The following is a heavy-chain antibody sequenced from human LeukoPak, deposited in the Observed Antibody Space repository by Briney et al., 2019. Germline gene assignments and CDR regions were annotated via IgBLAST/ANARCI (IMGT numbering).Heavy chain of an antibody. D-gene: IGHD1-26*01. V-gene: IGHV3-74*01. CDR3: VRESFTGCGSYAY. CDR1: GFMFSNYY. J-gene: IGHJ4*02. Sequence: GGSLRLPCAASGFMFSNYYMHWVRHVPGKGLVWVSRISADGNSMFYADSVKGRFTVSRDNVKNTLYLQMSSLRAEDAAVYYCVRESFTGCGSYAYWGQGTLVTVSS. CDR2: ISADGNSM.